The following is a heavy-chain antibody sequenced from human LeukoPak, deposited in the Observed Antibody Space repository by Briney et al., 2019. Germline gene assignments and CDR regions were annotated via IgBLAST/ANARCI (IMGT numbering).Heavy chain of an antibody. CDR2: ISSSSSTI. J-gene: IGHJ4*02. Sequence: GGSLRLSCAASGFTFSSYSMNWVRQAPGKGLEWVSYISSSSSTIYYADSVKGRFTISRDNSKNTLYLQMSSLRTEDTAVYYCVKDDSYYYGSGIFPYWGQGTLVTVSS. CDR1: GFTFSSYS. V-gene: IGHV3-48*01. CDR3: VKDDSYYYGSGIFPY. D-gene: IGHD3-10*01.